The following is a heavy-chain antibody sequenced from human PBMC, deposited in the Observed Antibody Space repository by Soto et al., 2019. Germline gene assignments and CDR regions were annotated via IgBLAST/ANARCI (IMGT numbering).Heavy chain of an antibody. V-gene: IGHV4-31*03. CDR1: GGSISSGGYY. Sequence: KPSETLSLTCTVSGGSISSGGYYWSWIRQHPGKGLEWIGYIYYSGSTYYNPSLKSRVTISVDTSKNQFSLKLSSVTAADTAVYYCARGPGVPAAIPYYYYYYGMDVWGQGTTVTVSS. CDR3: ARGPGVPAAIPYYYYYYGMDV. D-gene: IGHD2-2*02. CDR2: IYYSGST. J-gene: IGHJ6*02.